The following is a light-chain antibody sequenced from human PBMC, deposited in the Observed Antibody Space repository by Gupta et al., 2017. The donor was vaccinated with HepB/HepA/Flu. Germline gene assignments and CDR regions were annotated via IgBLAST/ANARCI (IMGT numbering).Light chain of an antibody. Sequence: QSVLTQPPSVSGAPGQRVTISCTGSSSNIGADCDVHWYQQVPGAAPNLLIYGDRSRPSGVPDRFSGSKSSTSASLAITGLQAEDEAYYYCQSYDSSLSGWVFGTGTKVTVL. J-gene: IGLJ1*01. V-gene: IGLV1-40*01. CDR1: SSNIGADCD. CDR3: QSYDSSLSGWV. CDR2: GDR.